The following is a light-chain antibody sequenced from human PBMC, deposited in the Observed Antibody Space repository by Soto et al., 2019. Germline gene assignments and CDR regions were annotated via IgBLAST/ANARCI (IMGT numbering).Light chain of an antibody. Sequence: EIVLTPSPGTLSLSPVDRATLSCRASQSVSRSYLGWYQQKPGQAPRLLMYGASIRATGIPARFSGSGSGTEFTLTITSLQSEDFAVYCCQQYNNWPLTFGPGTRLEIK. CDR1: QSVSRSY. J-gene: IGKJ5*01. CDR2: GAS. V-gene: IGKV3-15*01. CDR3: QQYNNWPLT.